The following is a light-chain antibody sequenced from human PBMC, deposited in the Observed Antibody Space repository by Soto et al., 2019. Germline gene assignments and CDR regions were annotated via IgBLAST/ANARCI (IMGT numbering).Light chain of an antibody. Sequence: EIVMTQFPGTLSVSPGERATLSCRASQSVTNKLAWYQQKPGQAPRLLISDSSTRATDIPARFSGSGSGTEFTLTISSLQSEDFAVYYCQQYKYWPITFGQGTRLEIK. CDR2: DSS. J-gene: IGKJ5*01. V-gene: IGKV3-15*01. CDR3: QQYKYWPIT. CDR1: QSVTNK.